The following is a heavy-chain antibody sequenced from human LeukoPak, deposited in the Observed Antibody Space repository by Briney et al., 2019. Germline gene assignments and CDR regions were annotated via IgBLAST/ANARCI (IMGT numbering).Heavy chain of an antibody. CDR1: GFTVSDNY. CDR3: ARDRGHGDYLFDY. V-gene: IGHV3-11*04. D-gene: IGHD4-17*01. CDR2: ISSSSSTI. J-gene: IGHJ4*02. Sequence: GGSLRLSCAASGFTVSDNYMSWVRQAPGKGLEWVSYISSSSSTIYYADSVKGRFTISRDNAKNSLYLQMNSLRDEDTAVYYCARDRGHGDYLFDYWGQGTLVTVSS.